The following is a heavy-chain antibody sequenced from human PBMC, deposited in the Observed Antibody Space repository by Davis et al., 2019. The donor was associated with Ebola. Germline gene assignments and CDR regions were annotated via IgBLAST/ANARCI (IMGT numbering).Heavy chain of an antibody. V-gene: IGHV3-30-3*01. CDR3: ARDVYSGSYRKYYGMDV. D-gene: IGHD1-26*01. Sequence: GESLKISCAASGFTFSSYAMHWVRQAPGKGLEWVAVISYDGSNKYYADSVKGRFTISRDNSKNTLYLQMNSLRAEDTAVYYCARDVYSGSYRKYYGMDVWGQGTTVTVSS. CDR2: ISYDGSNK. CDR1: GFTFSSYA. J-gene: IGHJ6*02.